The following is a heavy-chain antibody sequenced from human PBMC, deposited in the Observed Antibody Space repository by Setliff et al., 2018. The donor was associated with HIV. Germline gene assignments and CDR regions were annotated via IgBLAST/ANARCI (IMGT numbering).Heavy chain of an antibody. V-gene: IGHV4-4*09. Sequence: SETLSLTCTVSGASIISHYYSWIRQPPGKGLEWIGYIYNRDFTTYNPSLTSRLAISMDTSKNQFSLRLSSVTAADTAVYYCARVRGGSSGGFLDYWGLGTLVTVSS. D-gene: IGHD3-10*01. CDR2: IYNRDFT. CDR1: GASIISHY. CDR3: ARVRGGSSGGFLDY. J-gene: IGHJ4*02.